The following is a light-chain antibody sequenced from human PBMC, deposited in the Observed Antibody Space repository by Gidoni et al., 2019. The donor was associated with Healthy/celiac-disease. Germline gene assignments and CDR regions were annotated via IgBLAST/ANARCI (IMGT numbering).Light chain of an antibody. J-gene: IGKJ2*01. CDR3: QQYGSSPYT. V-gene: IGKV3-20*01. CDR2: GAS. CDR1: QSVSSSY. Sequence: EIVLTQSPGTLSLSPGERPTLSCRASQSVSSSYLVWYQQKPGQAPRLLIYGASSRATGIPDRFSGSGSGTDFTLTISRLEPEDFAVYYCQQYGSSPYTFGQGTKLEIK.